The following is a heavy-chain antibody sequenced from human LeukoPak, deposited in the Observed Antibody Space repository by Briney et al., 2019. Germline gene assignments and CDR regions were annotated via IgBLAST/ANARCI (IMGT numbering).Heavy chain of an antibody. CDR1: GFTFSSYG. CDR3: ARVITIFGVVPPAYYFDY. CDR2: VWYDGSNK. J-gene: IGHJ4*02. D-gene: IGHD3-3*01. V-gene: IGHV3-33*01. Sequence: GGSLRLSCAASGFTFSSYGMHWVRQAPGKGLRWVAVVWYDGSNKYYADSVKGRFTISRDNSKNTLYLQVNSLRAEDTAVYYCARVITIFGVVPPAYYFDYWGQGTLVTVSS.